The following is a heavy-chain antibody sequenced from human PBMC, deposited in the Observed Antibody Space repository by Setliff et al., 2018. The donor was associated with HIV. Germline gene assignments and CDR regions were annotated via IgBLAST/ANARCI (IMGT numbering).Heavy chain of an antibody. CDR3: ARSRIRGYYDTSPAMAFDI. CDR1: GDLINNHN. Sequence: SETLSLTCTVSGDLINNHNWNWIRQSPEKGLEWLGIIHYSGTSNYNSSLKSRIVISLDTSKKQFSLHFYSVTAADTAVYYCARSRIRGYYDTSPAMAFDIWGQGTMVTVSS. D-gene: IGHD3-22*01. CDR2: IHYSGTS. V-gene: IGHV4-59*08. J-gene: IGHJ3*02.